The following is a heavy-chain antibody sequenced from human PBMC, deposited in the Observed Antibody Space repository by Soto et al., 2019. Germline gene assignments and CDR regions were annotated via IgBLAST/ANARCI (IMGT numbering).Heavy chain of an antibody. Sequence: ASVKVSCKVSGYTLTELSMHWVRQAPGKGLEWMGGFDPEDGETIYAQKFQGRVTMTEDTSTDTAYMELSSLRSEDTAAYYCATAATYDSSGYYYATRWYFQHWGQGTLVTVSS. D-gene: IGHD3-22*01. J-gene: IGHJ1*01. CDR1: GYTLTELS. CDR3: ATAATYDSSGYYYATRWYFQH. V-gene: IGHV1-24*01. CDR2: FDPEDGET.